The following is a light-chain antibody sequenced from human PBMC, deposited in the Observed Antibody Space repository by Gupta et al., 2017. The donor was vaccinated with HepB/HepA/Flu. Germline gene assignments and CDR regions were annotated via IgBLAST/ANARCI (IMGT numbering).Light chain of an antibody. CDR2: KAS. CDR3: QQYNRYSPWT. CDR1: QSVSSW. V-gene: IGKV1-5*03. J-gene: IGKJ1*01. Sequence: DIQMTQSPSTLSASVGDRVTITCRASQSVSSWLAWYQQKPGKAPKVLIYKASTLQGGVPSRFSGSGSGTEFTLTISSLQPDDFATYYCQQYNRYSPWTFGQGTKVEIK.